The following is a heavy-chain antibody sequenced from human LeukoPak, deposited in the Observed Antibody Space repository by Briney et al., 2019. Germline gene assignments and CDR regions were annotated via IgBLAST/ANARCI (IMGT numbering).Heavy chain of an antibody. CDR2: IYHSGST. V-gene: IGHV4-30-2*01. J-gene: IGHJ4*02. CDR3: ARVFGSARSGSEFDY. Sequence: SQTLSLTWAVSGGSISSGGYSWSWIRQPPGKGLEWIGYIYHSGSTYYNPSLKSRVTISVDRSKNQFSLQLNSVTPEDTAVYYCARVFGSARSGSEFDYWGQGTLVTVSS. D-gene: IGHD1-26*01. CDR1: GGSISSGGYS.